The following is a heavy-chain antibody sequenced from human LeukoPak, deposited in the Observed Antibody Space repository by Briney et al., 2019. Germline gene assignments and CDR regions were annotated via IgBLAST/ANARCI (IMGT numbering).Heavy chain of an antibody. V-gene: IGHV4-59*01. D-gene: IGHD6-19*01. CDR2: IYHTGSA. J-gene: IGHJ4*02. Sequence: PSETLSLTCSVSGGSISSYYWSWIRQPPGNGLEWIGYIYHTGSAHYNPSLKSRVTMSVDTSKNQFSLKLSSVTAADTAVYYCARDQCGRSGCSYFDYWGQGTLVTVAS. CDR1: GGSISSYY. CDR3: ARDQCGRSGCSYFDY.